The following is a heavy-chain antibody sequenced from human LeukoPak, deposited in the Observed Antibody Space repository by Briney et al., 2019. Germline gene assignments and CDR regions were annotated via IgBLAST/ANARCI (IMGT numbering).Heavy chain of an antibody. CDR1: GYTLTELS. J-gene: IGHJ4*02. CDR3: ATDTAKDSSASMGDS. D-gene: IGHD3-22*01. V-gene: IGHV1-24*01. Sequence: GASVKVSCKVSGYTLTELSMYWVRQAPGKGLEWMGGFDPEDGETIYAQKFQGRVTVTEDTSTDTAYMELSSLRSEDTAVYYCATDTAKDSSASMGDSWGPETLVTVSS. CDR2: FDPEDGET.